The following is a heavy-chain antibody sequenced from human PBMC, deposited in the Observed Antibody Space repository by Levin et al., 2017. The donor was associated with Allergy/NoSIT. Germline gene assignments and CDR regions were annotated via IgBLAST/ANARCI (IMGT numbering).Heavy chain of an antibody. D-gene: IGHD2-2*01. Sequence: PKASVKVSCKASGYTFTSYGISWVRQAPGQGLEWMGWISAYNGNTNYAQKLQGRVTMTTDTSTSTAYMELRSLRSDDTAVYYCARDPPAKYQLLPSGNYYYGMDVWGQGTTVTVSS. V-gene: IGHV1-18*01. CDR2: ISAYNGNT. CDR1: GYTFTSYG. CDR3: ARDPPAKYQLLPSGNYYYGMDV. J-gene: IGHJ6*02.